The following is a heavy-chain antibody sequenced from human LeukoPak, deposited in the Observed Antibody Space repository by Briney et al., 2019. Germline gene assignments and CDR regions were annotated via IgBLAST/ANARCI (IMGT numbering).Heavy chain of an antibody. CDR2: IIPIFGTA. D-gene: IGHD6-6*01. CDR3: ASVTAARDYYYYYMDV. CDR1: GGTFSSYA. V-gene: IGHV1-69*13. J-gene: IGHJ6*03. Sequence: SVKVSCKASGGTFSSYAISWVRQAPGQGLEWMGGIIPIFGTANYAQKFQGRVTITADESTSTAYMELSSLRSEGTAVYYCASVTAARDYYYYYMDVWGKGTTVTVSS.